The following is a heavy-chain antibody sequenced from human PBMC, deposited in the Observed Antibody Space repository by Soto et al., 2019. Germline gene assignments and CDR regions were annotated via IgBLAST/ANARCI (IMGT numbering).Heavy chain of an antibody. CDR1: GGTLSNNG. J-gene: IGHJ4*02. CDR2: ITTDGSII. CDR3: ARDTDGLHY. Sequence: GSLRLSCAASGGTLSNNGMNWVRQAPGKGLEWVSRITTDGSIIDYADSVKGRFTVSRDNAKNTLYLQMNSLRADDTAVYYCARDTDGLHYWGQGTLVTVSS. V-gene: IGHV3-74*01.